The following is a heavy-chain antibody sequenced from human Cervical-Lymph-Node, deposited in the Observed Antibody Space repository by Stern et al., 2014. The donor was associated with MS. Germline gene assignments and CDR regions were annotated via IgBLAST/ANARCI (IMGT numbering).Heavy chain of an antibody. D-gene: IGHD4-17*01. V-gene: IGHV4-39*01. CDR3: ARLPDYGASLDY. CDR2: IYHSGTT. CDR1: GGSISSTSYF. J-gene: IGHJ4*02. Sequence: VQLVESGPGLVKPSETLSLTCTVSGGSISSTSYFWGWIRQPPRQGLEWIGGIYHSGTTYYNPSLKSRVSISVDTSKSHFSLKRGSVTAADTAVYFCARLPDYGASLDYWGQGRLVTVSS.